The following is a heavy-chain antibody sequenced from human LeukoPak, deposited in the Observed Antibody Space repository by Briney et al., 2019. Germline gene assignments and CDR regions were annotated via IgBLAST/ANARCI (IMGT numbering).Heavy chain of an antibody. CDR2: INPNSGGT. Sequence: ASAKVSCKASGYTFTGYYMHWVRQAPGQGLEWMGWINPNSGGTNYAQKFQGRVTMTRDTSISTAYMELSRLRSDDTAVYYCARDGGAFVLMVYNNGFDYWGQGTLVTVSS. J-gene: IGHJ4*02. V-gene: IGHV1-2*02. CDR3: ARDGGAFVLMVYNNGFDY. CDR1: GYTFTGYY. D-gene: IGHD2-8*01.